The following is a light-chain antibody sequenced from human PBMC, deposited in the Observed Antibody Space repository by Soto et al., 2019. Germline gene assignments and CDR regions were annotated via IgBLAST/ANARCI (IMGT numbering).Light chain of an antibody. V-gene: IGLV4-69*01. Sequence: QPVLTQSPSASASLGASVKLTCTLSSGHNNYAIAWHQQQPEKGPRYLMKVNSDGSHSKGDGIPDRFSGSSSGAERYLTISSLQSDDEADYYCQTWGTGIVIFGGGTQLTVL. CDR3: QTWGTGIVI. CDR1: SGHNNYA. CDR2: VNSDGSH. J-gene: IGLJ2*01.